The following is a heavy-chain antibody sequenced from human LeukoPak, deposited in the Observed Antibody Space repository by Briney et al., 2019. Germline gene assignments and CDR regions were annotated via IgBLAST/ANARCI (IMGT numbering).Heavy chain of an antibody. CDR2: TYPNSGGT. V-gene: IGHV1-2*06. Sequence: ASVKVSCKASVYTFTGYYMHWVRQAPGKGREWMGLTYPNSGGTNFVQKFQGRGNMTRDMPMSTVYMEVSRLTSGDTAVYYCAREGIGLAYWGQGTLVTVSS. D-gene: IGHD3-22*01. CDR1: VYTFTGYY. CDR3: AREGIGLAY. J-gene: IGHJ4*02.